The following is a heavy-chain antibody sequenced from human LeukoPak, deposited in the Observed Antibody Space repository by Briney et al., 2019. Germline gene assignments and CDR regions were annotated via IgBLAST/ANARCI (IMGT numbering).Heavy chain of an antibody. CDR2: ISASGSRT. CDR1: GFTFGTYA. D-gene: IGHD1-14*01. Sequence: GGSLRLSCAAPGFTFGTYAMSWVRQAPGKGLEWVSAISASGSRTYYSDSVKGRFTISRDSSKSTVSLQMNSLRAEDSALYYCAREVWPGNTGWHLFDYWGQGTLVTVSS. J-gene: IGHJ4*02. V-gene: IGHV3-23*01. CDR3: AREVWPGNTGWHLFDY.